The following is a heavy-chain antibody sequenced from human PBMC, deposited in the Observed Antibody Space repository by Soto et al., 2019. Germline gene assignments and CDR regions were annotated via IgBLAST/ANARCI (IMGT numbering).Heavy chain of an antibody. CDR1: GFTFSSYA. J-gene: IGHJ4*02. V-gene: IGHV3-23*01. D-gene: IGHD3-22*01. CDR2: ISGSGGST. Sequence: EVQLLESGGGLVQPGGSLTLSCAASGFTFSSYAMSWVRQAPGKGLEWVSAISGSGGSTYYADSVKGRFTISRDNSKNTLYLQMNSLRAEDTAVYYCATNGGHYDSSGYYWGLYFDYWGQGTLVTVSS. CDR3: ATNGGHYDSSGYYWGLYFDY.